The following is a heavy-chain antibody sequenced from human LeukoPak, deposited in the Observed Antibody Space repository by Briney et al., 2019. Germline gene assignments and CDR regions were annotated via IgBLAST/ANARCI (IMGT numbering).Heavy chain of an antibody. V-gene: IGHV4-59*08. CDR3: ARRGGDFVLDY. Sequence: PSETLSLTCTVSGGSITSYHWTWIRQPPGKGLEWIGHIYYSGSTNYNPSLKSRVTISVDTSKNQFSLKGSSVTAADTAVYYRARRGGDFVLDYWAQGTLVTVSS. J-gene: IGHJ4*02. D-gene: IGHD2-21*02. CDR1: GGSITSYH. CDR2: IYYSGST.